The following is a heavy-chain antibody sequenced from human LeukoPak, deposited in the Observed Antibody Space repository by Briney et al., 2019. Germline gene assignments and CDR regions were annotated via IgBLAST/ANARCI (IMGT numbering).Heavy chain of an antibody. CDR2: IYTSGST. CDR1: GDSISGYY. V-gene: IGHV4-4*09. Sequence: SETLSLTCTVSGDSISGYYWSWIRQPPGKGLEWIGYIYTSGSTNYNPSLQSRVTILVDTSKSRFSLKLGSVTAADTAVYFCARQFSSSSSFDYWGQGTLVTVSS. D-gene: IGHD6-6*01. CDR3: ARQFSSSSSFDY. J-gene: IGHJ4*02.